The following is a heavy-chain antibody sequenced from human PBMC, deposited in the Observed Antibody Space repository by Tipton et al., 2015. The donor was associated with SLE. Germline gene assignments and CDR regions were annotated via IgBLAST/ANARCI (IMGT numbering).Heavy chain of an antibody. CDR1: GGYISSSSYY. D-gene: IGHD2-2*01. V-gene: IGHV4-39*07. J-gene: IGHJ4*02. Sequence: TLSLTCTVSGGYISSSSYYWGWIRQPPGKGLGWIGRIHYSGSTYYNPSLKSRVTISVDTSKNQFSLKLSSVTAADTAVYYFARGCCSSTRCCRVYYYFDYWGQGTLVAVSS. CDR2: IHYSGST. CDR3: ARGCCSSTRCCRVYYYFDY.